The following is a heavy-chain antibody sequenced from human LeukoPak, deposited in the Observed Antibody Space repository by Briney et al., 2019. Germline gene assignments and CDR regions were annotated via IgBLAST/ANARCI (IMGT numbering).Heavy chain of an antibody. V-gene: IGHV4-38-2*02. Sequence: PSETLSLTCVVSGYSISTGYYWGWIRQPPGKGLEWIGYISHSGSAYYNPSLKSRVTISVDTSKNQFSLKLSSVTAADTAVYYCARDGGGEFCSGGGCYLTAFHIWGQGTMVTVSS. CDR3: ARDGGGEFCSGGGCYLTAFHI. J-gene: IGHJ3*02. CDR1: GYSISTGYY. CDR2: ISHSGSA. D-gene: IGHD2-15*01.